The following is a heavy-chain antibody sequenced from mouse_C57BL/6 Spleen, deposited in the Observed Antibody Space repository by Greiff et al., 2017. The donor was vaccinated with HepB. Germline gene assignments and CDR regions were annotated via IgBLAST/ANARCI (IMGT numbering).Heavy chain of an antibody. CDR3: ERKYYSNYGGYYFDY. J-gene: IGHJ2*01. CDR1: GFTFSDYG. Sequence: EVMLVESGGGLVKPGGSLKLSCAASGFTFSDYGMHWVRQAPEKGLEWVAYISSGSSTIYYADTVKGRFTISRDNAKNTLFLQMTSLRSEDTAMYYCERKYYSNYGGYYFDYWGQGTTLTVSS. V-gene: IGHV5-17*01. CDR2: ISSGSSTI. D-gene: IGHD2-5*01.